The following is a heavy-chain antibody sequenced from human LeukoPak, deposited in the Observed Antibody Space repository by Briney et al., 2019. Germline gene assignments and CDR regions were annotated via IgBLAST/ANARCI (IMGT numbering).Heavy chain of an antibody. CDR1: GGSFSGYY. J-gene: IGHJ4*02. D-gene: IGHD3-10*01. Sequence: SETLSVTCAVYGGSFSGYYWSWIRQPPGNGLEWIGEINHSGSTNYNPSLKSRVTISVDTSKNQFSLKLSSVTAADTAVYYCAREEITMVRGVIIVVDYWGQGTLVTVSS. CDR2: INHSGST. V-gene: IGHV4-34*01. CDR3: AREEITMVRGVIIVVDY.